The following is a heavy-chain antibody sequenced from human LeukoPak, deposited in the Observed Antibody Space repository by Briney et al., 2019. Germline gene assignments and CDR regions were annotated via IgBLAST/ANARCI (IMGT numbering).Heavy chain of an antibody. V-gene: IGHV3-48*02. D-gene: IGHD3-10*01. CDR1: GFTFSSYS. J-gene: IGHJ3*02. CDR2: ISSSSSTI. CDR3: ARTDGSGSYYKPWDGFDI. Sequence: GGSLRLSCAASGFTFSSYSMNWVRQAPGEGLEWVSYISSSSSTIYYADSVKGRFTISRDNAKNSLYLQMNSLRDEDTAVYYCARTDGSGSYYKPWDGFDIWGQGTMVTVSS.